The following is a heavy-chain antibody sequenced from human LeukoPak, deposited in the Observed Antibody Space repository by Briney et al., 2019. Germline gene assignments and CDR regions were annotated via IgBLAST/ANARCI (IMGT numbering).Heavy chain of an antibody. CDR1: GYTLTGLS. Sequence: ASVKVSCKVSGYTLTGLSMHWVRQAPGKGLEWMGGFDPEDGETIYAQKFQGRVTMTEDTSTDTAYMELSSLRSEDTAVYYCATDQSLPAVAGTPGRPRDPHYFDYWGQGTLVTVSS. V-gene: IGHV1-24*01. J-gene: IGHJ4*02. CDR3: ATDQSLPAVAGTPGRPRDPHYFDY. CDR2: FDPEDGET. D-gene: IGHD6-19*01.